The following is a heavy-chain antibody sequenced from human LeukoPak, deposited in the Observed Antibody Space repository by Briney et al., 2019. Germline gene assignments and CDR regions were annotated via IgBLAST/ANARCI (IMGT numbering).Heavy chain of an antibody. CDR2: IIPFLDIP. CDR1: GYIFTDYY. D-gene: IGHD1-1*01. CDR3: ARAGQVGHNYLDP. V-gene: IGHV1-69*04. Sequence: SVKVSCKASGYIFTDYYMHWVRQAPGQELGWMGRIIPFLDIPNYAQKFQGRLTITADKSTSTSYMELTHLRTDDTAVYFCARAGQVGHNYLDPWGQGTLVTVSS. J-gene: IGHJ5*02.